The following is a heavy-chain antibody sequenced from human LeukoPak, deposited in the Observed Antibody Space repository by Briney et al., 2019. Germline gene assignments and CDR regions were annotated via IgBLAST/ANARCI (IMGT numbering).Heavy chain of an antibody. D-gene: IGHD6-13*01. CDR1: GFTFSSYA. V-gene: IGHV3-23*01. J-gene: IGHJ4*02. CDR2: ISGSGGST. CDR3: PKDQQLVLDY. Sequence: PGGSLRLSCAASGFTFSSYAMSWLRQAPGKGLEWVSAISGSGGSTYYADSVKGRFTISRDNSKNTLYLQMNSLRAADTAVYYCPKDQQLVLDYWGQRTLVTVPS.